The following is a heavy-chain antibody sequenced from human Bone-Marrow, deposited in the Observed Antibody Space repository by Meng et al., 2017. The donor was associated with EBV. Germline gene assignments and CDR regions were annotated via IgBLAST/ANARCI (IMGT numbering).Heavy chain of an antibody. CDR3: ARDGGRRLDY. D-gene: IGHD3-16*01. V-gene: IGHV7-4-1*02. J-gene: IGHJ4*02. CDR1: GYTFTSYA. CDR2: INTKTGKP. Sequence: QVQLVQSGSDLQEPGASVKLSCKASGYTFTSYAMNWVRQAPGQGLEWMGWINTKTGKPTYAPGFTGRFVFSLDTSDSTTYLQISSLKTEDSAVYYCARDGGRRLDYWGQGTLVTVSS.